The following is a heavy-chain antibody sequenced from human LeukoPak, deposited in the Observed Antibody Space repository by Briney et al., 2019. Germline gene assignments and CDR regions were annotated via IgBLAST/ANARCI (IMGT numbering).Heavy chain of an antibody. CDR3: ARDRHWTNDWVFDY. J-gene: IGHJ4*02. D-gene: IGHD1/OR15-1a*01. V-gene: IGHV4-34*01. CDR1: GGSFSGYY. CDR2: INHSGST. Sequence: SETLSLTCAVYGGSFSGYYWSWIRQPPGKGLEWIGEINHSGSTNYNPPLKSRVTISVDTSKNQFSLKLSSVTAADTAVYYCARDRHWTNDWVFDYWGQGTLVTVSS.